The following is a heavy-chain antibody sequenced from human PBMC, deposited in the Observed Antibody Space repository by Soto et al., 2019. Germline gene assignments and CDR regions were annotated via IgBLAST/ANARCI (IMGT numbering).Heavy chain of an antibody. CDR3: AKHFVNGEVDY. CDR2: ISGSGGST. Sequence: EVPLLESGGGLVQPGGSLRLSFAASGFTFSSYAMSWVRQAPGKGLEWVSIISGSGGSTYYADSVKGRFTISRDNSKNTLYLQMNSLTAEDTAVYYCAKHFVNGEVDYWGQGTLVTVSS. J-gene: IGHJ4*02. V-gene: IGHV3-23*01. CDR1: GFTFSSYA. D-gene: IGHD3-10*01.